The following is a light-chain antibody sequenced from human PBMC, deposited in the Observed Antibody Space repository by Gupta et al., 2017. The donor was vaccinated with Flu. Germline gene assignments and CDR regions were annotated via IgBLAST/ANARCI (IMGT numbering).Light chain of an antibody. CDR1: QSLDNW. V-gene: IGKV1-5*03. Sequence: IQMTHSPSTLSASVGDRVTITCRASQSLDNWLAWYQQKPGKAPKVLIYKGFNLESGVPSRFSGSGSGTDFTLIINNLQPDDSATYYCQQYGGDARAFGQGTKV. CDR3: QQYGGDARA. CDR2: KGF. J-gene: IGKJ1*01.